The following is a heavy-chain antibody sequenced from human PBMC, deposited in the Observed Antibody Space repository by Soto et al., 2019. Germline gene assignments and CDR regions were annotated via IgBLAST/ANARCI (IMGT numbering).Heavy chain of an antibody. Sequence: TLSLTCNVSGGPIKTGDYYWNWIRQPPGKGLEWIGYVFYSGATNYSPSLKSRAAISMDTSKNQFSLSLTSVTAADTAVYYCARAGFSYGHLLFWGQGIRVTVS. D-gene: IGHD3-10*01. CDR1: GGPIKTGDYY. J-gene: IGHJ4*02. V-gene: IGHV4-30-4*01. CDR3: ARAGFSYGHLLF. CDR2: VFYSGAT.